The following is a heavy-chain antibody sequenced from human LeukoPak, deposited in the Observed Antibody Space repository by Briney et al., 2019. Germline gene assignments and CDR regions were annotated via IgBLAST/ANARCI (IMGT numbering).Heavy chain of an antibody. CDR2: ITSSSTTI. CDR3: VRDNDGDYVLNY. Sequence: GGSPRLSCAASGFAFNTYSMNWVRQAPGKGLEWVSSITSSSTTIYYADSVKGRFTISRDNAKNSLYLQMNSLRDEDTAVYYCVRDNDGDYVLNYWGQGTLVTVSS. CDR1: GFAFNTYS. J-gene: IGHJ4*02. D-gene: IGHD4-17*01. V-gene: IGHV3-48*02.